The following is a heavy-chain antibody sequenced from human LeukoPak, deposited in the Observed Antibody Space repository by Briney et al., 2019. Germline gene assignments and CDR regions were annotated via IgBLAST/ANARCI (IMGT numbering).Heavy chain of an antibody. CDR3: ARVGTTSNFYYYYGMDV. Sequence: GGSLRLSCAASGFTFSSYAMSWVRQAPGKGLVWVSRINSDGSTTSYADSVKGRFTISRDNAKNTLYLQMNSLRAEDTAVYYCARVGTTSNFYYYYGMDVWGQGTTVTVAS. CDR1: GFTFSSYA. V-gene: IGHV3-74*01. CDR2: INSDGSTT. J-gene: IGHJ6*02. D-gene: IGHD2/OR15-2a*01.